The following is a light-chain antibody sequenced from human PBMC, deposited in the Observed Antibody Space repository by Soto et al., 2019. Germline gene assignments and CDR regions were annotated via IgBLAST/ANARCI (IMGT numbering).Light chain of an antibody. CDR3: SSFTSSSTGV. CDR1: SNDFGSYNR. V-gene: IGLV2-18*02. J-gene: IGLJ3*02. Sequence: QSVLTQPPSVSGSPGQSVTISCTGTSNDFGSYNRVSWFQQPPGTAPKLMIYEVTHRPSGVPDRFSGSKSGNTASLTISGLQAEDEADYYCSSFTSSSTGVFGGGTKLTVL. CDR2: EVT.